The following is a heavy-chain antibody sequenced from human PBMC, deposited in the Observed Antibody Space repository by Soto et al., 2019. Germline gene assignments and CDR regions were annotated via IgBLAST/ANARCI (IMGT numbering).Heavy chain of an antibody. CDR3: ATYSSRHYYYYYGMDV. D-gene: IGHD6-13*01. V-gene: IGHV1-24*01. CDR2: FDPEDGET. Sequence: SVEVSCKVSGYTLTELSRQWVRQAPRKGLEWMGGFDPEDGETIYAQKFQGRVTMTEDTSTDTAYMELSSLRSEDTAVYYCATYSSRHYYYYYGMDVWGQGTTVTAP. CDR1: GYTLTELS. J-gene: IGHJ6*02.